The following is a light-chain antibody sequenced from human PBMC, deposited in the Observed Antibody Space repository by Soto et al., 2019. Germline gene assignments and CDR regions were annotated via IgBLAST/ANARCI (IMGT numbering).Light chain of an antibody. J-gene: IGLJ3*02. CDR1: SSDVGGYNY. CDR3: CSYAGSSTVV. CDR2: DVS. Sequence: QSALTQPRSVSGSPGQSVTISCTGTSSDVGGYNYVSWYQQHPGKAPKLMIYDVSKRPSGVPDRFSGSKSGNTASLTISGLQAEDEADYYCCSYAGSSTVVFGGGTKVTV. V-gene: IGLV2-11*01.